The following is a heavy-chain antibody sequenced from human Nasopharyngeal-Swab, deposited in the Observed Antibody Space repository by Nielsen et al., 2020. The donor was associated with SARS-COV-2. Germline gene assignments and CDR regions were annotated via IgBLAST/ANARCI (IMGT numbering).Heavy chain of an antibody. V-gene: IGHV3-21*01. Sequence: GGSLRLSCAASGFTFSSYSMNWVRQAPGKGLEWVSSISSSSSYIYYADSVKGRFTISRDNAKNSLYLQMNSLRAEGTAVYYCARDATEDIVVVVAATKYYYYGMDVWGQGTTVTVSS. J-gene: IGHJ6*02. CDR1: GFTFSSYS. CDR2: ISSSSSYI. CDR3: ARDATEDIVVVVAATKYYYYGMDV. D-gene: IGHD2-15*01.